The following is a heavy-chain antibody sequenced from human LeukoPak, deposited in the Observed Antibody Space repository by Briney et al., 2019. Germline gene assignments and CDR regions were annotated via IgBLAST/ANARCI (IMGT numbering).Heavy chain of an antibody. CDR2: ISDSGSYA. J-gene: IGHJ6*03. Sequence: GGSLRLSCVVSGLTYSDYYMSGIGQAPGEGREGISYISDSGSYANYADSVRGRFTSSRDNAKNSLFLQMNSLRAEDTAVYYCAKDFLDNRERPYYMDVWGKGTTVTVSS. D-gene: IGHD1-1*01. V-gene: IGHV3-11*05. CDR3: AKDFLDNRERPYYMDV. CDR1: GLTYSDYY.